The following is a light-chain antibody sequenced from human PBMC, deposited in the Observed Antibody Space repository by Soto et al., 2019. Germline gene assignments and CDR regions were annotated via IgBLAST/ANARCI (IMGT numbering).Light chain of an antibody. Sequence: EIVLTQSPATLSLSPGERAALSCRASQGVGRSLAWYHQKPGQAPRLLIYDASNRATGIPARFSGSGSETDFTLAIDNLEPEDFAVYYCQQRGGWPLTFGGGTKVEIK. CDR2: DAS. V-gene: IGKV3-11*01. CDR3: QQRGGWPLT. J-gene: IGKJ4*01. CDR1: QGVGRS.